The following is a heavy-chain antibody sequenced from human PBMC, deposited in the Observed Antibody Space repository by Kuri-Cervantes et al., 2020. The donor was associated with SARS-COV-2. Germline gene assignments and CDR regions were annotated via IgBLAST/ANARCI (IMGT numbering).Heavy chain of an antibody. D-gene: IGHD2-2*01. V-gene: IGHV4-4*07. CDR1: GGSLSSYY. CDR2: IYTSGST. Sequence: SETLSLTCTVSGGSLSSYYWSWIRQPAGKGLEWIGRIYTSGSTNYNPSLKSRVTMSVDTSKNQFSLKLSSVTAADTAVYYCARVAFLGYCSSTSCYHFDYWGQGTLVTVSS. J-gene: IGHJ4*02. CDR3: ARVAFLGYCSSTSCYHFDY.